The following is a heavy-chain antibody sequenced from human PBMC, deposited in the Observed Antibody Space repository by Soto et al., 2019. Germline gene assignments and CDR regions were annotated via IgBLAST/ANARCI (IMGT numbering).Heavy chain of an antibody. CDR1: GGSMNAHF. CDR3: GRESGETWDYEAS. Sequence: SETLSLTCTVSGGSMNAHFWSWIRQSAGKGLEWIGHIYISGTTMYNPSLKSRVTMSVDTSRNQFFLTLRSVTAADSAVYHCGRESGETWDYEASWGQGTPVTVSS. V-gene: IGHV4-4*07. D-gene: IGHD1-7*01. CDR2: IYISGTT. J-gene: IGHJ5*02.